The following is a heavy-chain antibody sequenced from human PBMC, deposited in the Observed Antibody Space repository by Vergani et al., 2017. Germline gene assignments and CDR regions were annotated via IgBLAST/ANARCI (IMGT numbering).Heavy chain of an antibody. CDR2: IYTSGST. Sequence: QVQLQESGPGLVKPSQTLSLTCTVSGGSISSGSYYWSWIRQPAGKGLEWIGRIYTSGSTNYNPSLKSRVTISVDTSKNQFSLKLSSVTAADTAVYYCARVGYSGYDSLNWFDPWGQGTLVTVSS. CDR1: GGSISSGSYY. D-gene: IGHD5-12*01. CDR3: ARVGYSGYDSLNWFDP. V-gene: IGHV4-61*02. J-gene: IGHJ5*02.